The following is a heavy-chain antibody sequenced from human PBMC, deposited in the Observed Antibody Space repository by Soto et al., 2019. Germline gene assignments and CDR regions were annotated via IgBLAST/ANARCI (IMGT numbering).Heavy chain of an antibody. V-gene: IGHV4-4*02. D-gene: IGHD3-10*01. J-gene: IGHJ5*02. Sequence: TSETLSLTCAVSGGSISSSHWWSWVRQPPGKGLEWIGDIYHTGDTHYNPSLKSRVTISVDTSKNQFSLKLSSVTAADTAVYYCARLLWSRGDWFDPWGQGTLVTVSS. CDR2: IYHTGDT. CDR3: ARLLWSRGDWFDP. CDR1: GGSISSSHW.